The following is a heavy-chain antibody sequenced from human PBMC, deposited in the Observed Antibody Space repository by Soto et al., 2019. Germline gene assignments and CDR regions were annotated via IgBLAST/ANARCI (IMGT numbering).Heavy chain of an antibody. Sequence: QTGGSLRLSCAASGFTFSSYEMNWVRQAPGKGLEWVSYISSSGSTIYYADSVKGRFTISRDNAKNSLYLQMNSLRAEDTAVYYCARDFVIGFGELLMASYYYYYGMDVWGQGTTVTVSS. V-gene: IGHV3-48*03. CDR2: ISSSGSTI. D-gene: IGHD3-10*01. J-gene: IGHJ6*02. CDR3: ARDFVIGFGELLMASYYYYYGMDV. CDR1: GFTFSSYE.